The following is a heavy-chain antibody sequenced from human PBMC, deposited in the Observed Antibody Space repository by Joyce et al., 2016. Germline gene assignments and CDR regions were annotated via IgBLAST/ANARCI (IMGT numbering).Heavy chain of an antibody. CDR2: ISYDGIYK. CDR3: AKILTATYSSGWFLDY. V-gene: IGHV3-30*18. D-gene: IGHD6-25*01. CDR1: GLTLRNYG. J-gene: IGHJ4*02. Sequence: QVQLVESGGGVVQPGRSLRLSCAASGLTLRNYGVHWVRQAPGKGVDWVAVISYDGIYKYYADSVKGRFTISRDNSKNTVFLEMNSLRTEDTAVYYCAKILTATYSSGWFLDYWGQGTLVTVSS.